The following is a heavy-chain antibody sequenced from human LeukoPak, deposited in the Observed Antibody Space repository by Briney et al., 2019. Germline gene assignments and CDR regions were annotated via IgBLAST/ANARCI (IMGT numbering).Heavy chain of an antibody. D-gene: IGHD6-6*01. J-gene: IGHJ6*03. CDR1: GFTFSSYG. Sequence: GGSLRLSCAASGFTFSSYGMHWVRQAPGKGLERVAVIWYDGSNKYYADSVKGRFTISRDNSKNTLYLKMNSLRAEDTAVYYCARNEYSSPQYMDVWGKGTTVTVSS. V-gene: IGHV3-33*01. CDR3: ARNEYSSPQYMDV. CDR2: IWYDGSNK.